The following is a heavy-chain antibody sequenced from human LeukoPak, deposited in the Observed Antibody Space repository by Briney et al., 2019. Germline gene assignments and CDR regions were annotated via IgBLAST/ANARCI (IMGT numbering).Heavy chain of an antibody. J-gene: IGHJ6*03. CDR3: ARSRFGELTYYYYYYMDV. Sequence: PSETLSLTCSVSGGSISNYYWSWIRQPPGKGLEWIGYIYYSGNTNYNPSLKSRVTISVDTSKNQFSLKLSSVTAADTAVYYCARSRFGELTYYYYYYMDVWGKGTTVTISS. CDR2: IYYSGNT. V-gene: IGHV4-59*12. D-gene: IGHD3-10*01. CDR1: GGSISNYY.